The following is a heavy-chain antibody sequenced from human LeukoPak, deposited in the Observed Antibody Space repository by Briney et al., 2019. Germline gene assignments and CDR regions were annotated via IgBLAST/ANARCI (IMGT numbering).Heavy chain of an antibody. CDR2: ISWNSGSI. V-gene: IGHV3-9*03. D-gene: IGHD6-19*01. CDR3: AKDSGGWSSGWYYFDY. CDR1: GFTFDDYA. Sequence: GGSLRLSCAASGFTFDDYAMHWVRQAPGEGLEWVSGISWNSGSIGYADSVKGRFTISRDNAKNSLYLQMNSLRAEDMALCYCAKDSGGWSSGWYYFDYWGQGTLVTVSS. J-gene: IGHJ4*02.